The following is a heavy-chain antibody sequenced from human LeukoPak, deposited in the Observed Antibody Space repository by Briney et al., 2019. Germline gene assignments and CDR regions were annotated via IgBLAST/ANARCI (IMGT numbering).Heavy chain of an antibody. J-gene: IGHJ2*01. V-gene: IGHV4-30-4*01. CDR2: IYYIGNT. D-gene: IGHD2-21*02. Sequence: SETLSLTCTVSGGSISSGDYYWSWIRQPPGKGLEWIGYIYYIGNTFYNPSLKSRVTISVATSKNQFSLKLSSVTAADTAVYYCASAYCGGDCTPYWYFDLWGRGTLVTVSS. CDR3: ASAYCGGDCTPYWYFDL. CDR1: GGSISSGDYY.